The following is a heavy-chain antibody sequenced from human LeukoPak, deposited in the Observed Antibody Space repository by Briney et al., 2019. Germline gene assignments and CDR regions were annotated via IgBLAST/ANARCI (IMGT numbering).Heavy chain of an antibody. J-gene: IGHJ3*02. D-gene: IGHD6-13*01. Sequence: GGSLRLSCAASGFTFDDYGMNWVRQAPGKGLEWVSGMNWNGNDIGYADSVKGRFTISRDNAKNFLYLQMNSLRAEDTAVYYCARDSEYSSSFAFDIWGQGTMVTVSS. CDR3: ARDSEYSSSFAFDI. CDR1: GFTFDDYG. V-gene: IGHV3-20*04. CDR2: MNWNGNDI.